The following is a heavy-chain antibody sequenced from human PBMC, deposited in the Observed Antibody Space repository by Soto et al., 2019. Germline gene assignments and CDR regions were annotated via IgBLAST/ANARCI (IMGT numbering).Heavy chain of an antibody. CDR1: GYSFSNYW. CDR3: ARAQGVPAAPYYFDY. J-gene: IGHJ4*01. V-gene: IGHV5-51*01. Sequence: RESLKISCTGSGYSFSNYWIGWVRQMPGKGLEWMGIIYPGDSDPRYSPSFPGQVTVSVDKSISTAYLQWSSLKTSDTAIYYYARAQGVPAAPYYFDYGGQETWATAPS. D-gene: IGHD2-2*01. CDR2: IYPGDSDP.